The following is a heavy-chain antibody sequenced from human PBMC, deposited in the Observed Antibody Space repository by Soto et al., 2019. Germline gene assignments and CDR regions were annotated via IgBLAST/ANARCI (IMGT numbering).Heavy chain of an antibody. V-gene: IGHV4-34*01. Sequence: PSETLSLTCAVYGGSFSGYYWSWIRQPPGKGLEWIGEINHSGSTNYNPSLKSRVTISVDTSKNQFSLKLSSVTAADTAVYYCARAPIAAAPPHFEYWGQGTLVTVSS. CDR1: GGSFSGYY. CDR2: INHSGST. J-gene: IGHJ4*02. CDR3: ARAPIAAAPPHFEY. D-gene: IGHD6-13*01.